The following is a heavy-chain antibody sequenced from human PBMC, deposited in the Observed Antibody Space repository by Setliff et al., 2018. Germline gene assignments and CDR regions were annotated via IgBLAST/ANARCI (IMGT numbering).Heavy chain of an antibody. Sequence: KSLETLSLTCSVSGGSIDSHYWSWIRQPPGKGLEWIGSIYYSGNTNYNPSLKSRVTISIDTSKNQFSLKLSSVTAADTAVYHCARGKTFFGAFIRAFDIWGQGRMVTVSS. V-gene: IGHV4-59*11. CDR3: ARGKTFFGAFIRAFDI. CDR2: IYYSGNT. J-gene: IGHJ3*02. D-gene: IGHD3-3*01. CDR1: GGSIDSHY.